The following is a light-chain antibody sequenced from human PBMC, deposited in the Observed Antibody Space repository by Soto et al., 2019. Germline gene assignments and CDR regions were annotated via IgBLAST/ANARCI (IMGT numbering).Light chain of an antibody. CDR1: SSNIGSNT. Sequence: QSVLTQPPSASGTPGQRVTISCSGSSSNIGSNTVNWYQQLPGTAPKLLIYSNNQRPSGVPDRFSGSKSGTSASLAISGLQSEDEADSYCAAWDDSLNALFGGGTKLTVL. J-gene: IGLJ2*01. CDR3: AAWDDSLNAL. CDR2: SNN. V-gene: IGLV1-44*01.